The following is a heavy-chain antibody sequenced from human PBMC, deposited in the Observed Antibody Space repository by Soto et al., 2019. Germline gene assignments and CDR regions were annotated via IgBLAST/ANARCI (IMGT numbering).Heavy chain of an antibody. J-gene: IGHJ4*02. CDR2: IYHYGST. V-gene: IGHV4-30-4*01. CDR1: GDSLDSSDSY. D-gene: IGHD4-17*01. Sequence: SETLSLTCTVSGDSLDSSDSYWSWIRQPPGKGLEWIGYIYHYGSTSYNPSLKSRLIISVDTSKNQFSLKVSSVTGADTAVYYCARGVYADYSYYFEYWGQGALVTVSS. CDR3: ARGVYADYSYYFEY.